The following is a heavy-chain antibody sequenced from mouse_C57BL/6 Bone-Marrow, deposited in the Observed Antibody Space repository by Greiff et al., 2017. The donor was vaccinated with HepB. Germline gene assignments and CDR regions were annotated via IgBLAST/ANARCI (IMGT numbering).Heavy chain of an antibody. J-gene: IGHJ2*01. Sequence: QVQLQQPGAELVMPGASVKLSCKASGYTFTSYWMHWVKQRPGQGLEWIGEIDPSDSYTNYNQKFKGKSTLTVDKSSSTAYMQLSSLPSEDSAVYYCARKRGRGRFDPWGQGTTLTVSS. CDR2: IDPSDSYT. V-gene: IGHV1-69*01. CDR3: ARKRGRGRFDP. CDR1: GYTFTSYW. D-gene: IGHD4-1*01.